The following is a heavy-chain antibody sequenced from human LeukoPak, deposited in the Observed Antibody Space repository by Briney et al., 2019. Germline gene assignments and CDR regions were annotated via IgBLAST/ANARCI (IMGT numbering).Heavy chain of an antibody. V-gene: IGHV1-8*01. CDR1: GFTFTAYD. Sequence: ASVKVSCKASGFTFTAYDINWVRQAPGQGGEWMGWMNPTSGKTGFAQKFQGRVTMTRDPSINTAYMELSNLRSEDTAVYYCARVSQTPAYYYTSGYYYHGYWGQGTRVTVSS. CDR2: MNPTSGKT. J-gene: IGHJ4*02. D-gene: IGHD3-22*01. CDR3: ARVSQTPAYYYTSGYYYHGY.